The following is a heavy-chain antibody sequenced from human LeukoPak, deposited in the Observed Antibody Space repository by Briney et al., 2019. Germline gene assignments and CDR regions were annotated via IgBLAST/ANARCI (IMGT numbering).Heavy chain of an antibody. V-gene: IGHV3-21*01. J-gene: IGHJ6*03. CDR1: GFTFSSYS. Sequence: PGGSLRLSCVASGFTFSSYSMNWVRQAPGKGLEWVSAISGSGGCKYYADSVKGRFTISRDNAKNSLYLQMNSLRAEDTAGYYCARVMGEYSSRWPHYNYYCMDVWGKGTTVTVSS. CDR3: ARVMGEYSSRWPHYNYYCMDV. CDR2: ISGSGGCK. D-gene: IGHD6-13*01.